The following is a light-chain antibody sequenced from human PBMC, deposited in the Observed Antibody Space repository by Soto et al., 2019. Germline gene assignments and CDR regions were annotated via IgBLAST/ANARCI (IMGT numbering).Light chain of an antibody. J-gene: IGKJ1*01. CDR3: QQSYSTPRT. CDR1: QSISSY. Sequence: DIQMTQSPSSLSASVGDRVTITYRASQSISSYLNWYQQKPGKVPKLLIYAASSLQSGVPSRFSGSGSGTDFTLTISSPQPEDFATYYCQQSYSTPRTFGQGTKVDIK. CDR2: AAS. V-gene: IGKV1-39*01.